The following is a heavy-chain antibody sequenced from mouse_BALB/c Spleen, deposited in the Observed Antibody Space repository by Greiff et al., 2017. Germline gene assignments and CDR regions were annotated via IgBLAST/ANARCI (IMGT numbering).Heavy chain of an antibody. Sequence: VQLQQSGAELARPGASVKLSCKASGYTFTSYWMQWVKQRPGQGLEWIGAIYPGDGDTRYTQKFKGKATLTADKSSSTAYMQLSSLASEDSAVYYCARLLYGNYWYFDVWGAGTTVTVSS. CDR2: IYPGDGDT. V-gene: IGHV1-87*01. CDR1: GYTFTSYW. D-gene: IGHD2-1*01. J-gene: IGHJ1*01. CDR3: ARLLYGNYWYFDV.